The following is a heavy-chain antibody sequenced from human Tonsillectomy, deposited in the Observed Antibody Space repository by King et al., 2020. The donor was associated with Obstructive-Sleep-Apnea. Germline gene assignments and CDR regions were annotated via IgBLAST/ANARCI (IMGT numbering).Heavy chain of an antibody. Sequence: VQLQESGPGLVKPSETLSLTCTVSGYSISSGYYWGWIRQPPGKGLEWIGSIYHSGSTYYNPSLKSRVTISVDTSKNQFSLKLSSVTAADTAVYYCARVGGSGDTPQLLFDYWGQGTLVTVSS. V-gene: IGHV4-38-2*02. CDR3: ARVGGSGDTPQLLFDY. D-gene: IGHD3-3*01. CDR1: GYSISSGYY. J-gene: IGHJ4*02. CDR2: IYHSGST.